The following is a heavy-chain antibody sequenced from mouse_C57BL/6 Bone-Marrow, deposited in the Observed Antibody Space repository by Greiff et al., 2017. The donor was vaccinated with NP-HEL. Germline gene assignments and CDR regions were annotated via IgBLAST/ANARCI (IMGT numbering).Heavy chain of an antibody. CDR3: ARDNSNYGYAMDY. J-gene: IGHJ4*01. Sequence: DVKLQESGPGLVKPSQTVFLTCTVTGISITTGNYRWSWIRQFPGNKLEWIGYIYYSGTITYNPSLTSRTTITRDTPKNQFFLEMNSLTAEDTATYYCARDNSNYGYAMDYWGQGTSVTVSS. D-gene: IGHD2-5*01. V-gene: IGHV3-5*01. CDR2: IYYSGTI. CDR1: GISITTGNYR.